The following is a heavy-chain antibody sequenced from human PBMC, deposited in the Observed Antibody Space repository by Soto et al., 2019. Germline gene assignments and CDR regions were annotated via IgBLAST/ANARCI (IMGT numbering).Heavy chain of an antibody. CDR1: GFTFSSYG. J-gene: IGHJ6*02. Sequence: QVHLVESGGGVVQPGRSLRLSCAASGFTFSSYGMHWVRQAPGKGLEWVAVISYDGSNKYYADSVKGRFTISRENSKNTLYLQMNSLRAEDTAVYYCAKVKRRGADSSSYGGYDYYGMDVWCQGTTVTVSS. CDR2: ISYDGSNK. V-gene: IGHV3-30*18. CDR3: AKVKRRGADSSSYGGYDYYGMDV. D-gene: IGHD6-6*01.